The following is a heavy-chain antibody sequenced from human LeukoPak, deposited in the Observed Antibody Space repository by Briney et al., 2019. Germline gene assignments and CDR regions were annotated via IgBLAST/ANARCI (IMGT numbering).Heavy chain of an antibody. CDR3: ATHSGSYFYYFDN. V-gene: IGHV5-51*01. J-gene: IGHJ4*02. CDR2: IYPGDSDT. Sequence: GESLKISCKGSGYSFTSYWIAWVRQMPGKGLEWMGIIYPGDSDTRYSPSFQGQVTISADKSISTAYLQWSSPKASDTAMYYCATHSGSYFYYFDNWGQGTLVTVSS. D-gene: IGHD1-26*01. CDR1: GYSFTSYW.